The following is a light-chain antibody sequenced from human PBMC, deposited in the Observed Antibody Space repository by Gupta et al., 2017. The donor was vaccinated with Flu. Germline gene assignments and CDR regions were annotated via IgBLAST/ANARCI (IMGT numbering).Light chain of an antibody. V-gene: IGLV2-14*03. CDR3: SSYTVTRALGL. CDR1: GGYNY. Sequence: GGYNYVSWYKQSPGKAPKLMISDVSNRPSGVSNRFSGSKSGNTASLTISGLQAEDEADYYCSSYTVTRALGLFGTGTTVTVL. J-gene: IGLJ1*01. CDR2: DVS.